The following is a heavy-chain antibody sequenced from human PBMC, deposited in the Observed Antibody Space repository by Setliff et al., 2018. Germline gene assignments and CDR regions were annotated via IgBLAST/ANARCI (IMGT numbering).Heavy chain of an antibody. V-gene: IGHV1-18*01. D-gene: IGHD3-3*01. CDR1: GLTFTTFS. CDR2: ITNYNGKT. CDR3: ATRTPVTFSGVVTTV. Sequence: AASVKVSCKASGLTFTTFSISWVRQAPGQGLEWMGWITNYNGKTDYAQKFQDRVILTTDTSTNTAYMELRNLGPDDKAIYYCATRTPVTFSGVVTTVWGQGSLVTVSS. J-gene: IGHJ4*02.